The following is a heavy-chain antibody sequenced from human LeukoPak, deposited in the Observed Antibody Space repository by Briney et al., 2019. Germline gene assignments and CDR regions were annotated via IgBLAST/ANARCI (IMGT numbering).Heavy chain of an antibody. CDR1: GFIYSSYV. V-gene: IGHV3-23*01. Sequence: GGSLRLSCAASGFIYSSYVMTWVRQAPGKGLEWVSSISGGGGSPYYADSAKGRFTISRDNAKNTLYLQMNSLRAEDTAVYYCARDRYSGSYSDYWGQGTLVTVSS. J-gene: IGHJ4*02. D-gene: IGHD1-26*01. CDR3: ARDRYSGSYSDY. CDR2: ISGGGGSP.